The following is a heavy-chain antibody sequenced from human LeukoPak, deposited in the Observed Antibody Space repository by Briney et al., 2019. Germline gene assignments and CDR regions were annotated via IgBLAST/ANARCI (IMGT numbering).Heavy chain of an antibody. V-gene: IGHV4-4*08. J-gene: IGHJ5*02. Sequence: SETLSLTRTVSGGSNSTYYWSWIRQPPGKGLEWIGDIYNSGSTNYSPSLRSRVTISVDTSKNQFSLKLSSVTAADTAVYYCAREGRSIAAAGAYNWFDPWGQGTLVTVSS. CDR2: IYNSGST. CDR1: GGSNSTYY. CDR3: AREGRSIAAAGAYNWFDP. D-gene: IGHD6-13*01.